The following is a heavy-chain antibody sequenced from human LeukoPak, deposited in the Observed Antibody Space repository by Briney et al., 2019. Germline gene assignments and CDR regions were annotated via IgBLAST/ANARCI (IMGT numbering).Heavy chain of an antibody. D-gene: IGHD3-10*01. CDR1: GGSISSYY. V-gene: IGHV4-59*01. J-gene: IGHJ4*02. Sequence: SETLSHTCTVSGGSISSYYWSWIRQPPGKGLEWIGYIHYSGSTKYNPSLKSRVTISVDTSKNQFSLKLSSVTAADTAVYYCASISYGSGSIDYWGQGTLVTVSS. CDR3: ASISYGSGSIDY. CDR2: IHYSGST.